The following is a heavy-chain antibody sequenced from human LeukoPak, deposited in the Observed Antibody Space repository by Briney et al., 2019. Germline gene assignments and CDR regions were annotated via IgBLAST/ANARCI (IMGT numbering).Heavy chain of an antibody. CDR1: GYTFTSYG. CDR2: ISAYNGNT. Sequence: ASVKVSCKASGYTFTSYGISWVRQAPGQGLEWMGWISAYNGNTNYARKLQGRVTMTTDTSTSTAYMELRSLRSDDTAVYYCARAPSSSSRYYYYMGVWGKGTTVTVSS. CDR3: ARAPSSSSRYYYYMGV. V-gene: IGHV1-18*01. D-gene: IGHD6-6*01. J-gene: IGHJ6*03.